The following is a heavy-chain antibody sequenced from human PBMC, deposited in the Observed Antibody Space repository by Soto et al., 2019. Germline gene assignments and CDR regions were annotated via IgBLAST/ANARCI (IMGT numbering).Heavy chain of an antibody. D-gene: IGHD2-2*01. CDR2: IYYSGST. CDR1: GGSISSYY. J-gene: IGHJ6*03. CDR3: ARSYQLRSTYYYYYMDV. Sequence: SETLSLTCTVSGGSISSYYWSWIRQPPGKGLEWIGYIYYSGSTNYNPSLESRVTISVDTSKNQFSLKLSSVTAADTAVYYCARSYQLRSTYYYYYMDVWGKGTTVTVSS. V-gene: IGHV4-59*01.